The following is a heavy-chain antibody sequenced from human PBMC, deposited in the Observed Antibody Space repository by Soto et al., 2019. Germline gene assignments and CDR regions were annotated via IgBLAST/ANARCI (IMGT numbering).Heavy chain of an antibody. CDR1: GGSISSISYY. V-gene: IGHV4-39*01. J-gene: IGHJ5*02. Sequence: SETLSLTCTVSGGSISSISYYWGWICQPPGKGLEWIGSIYYSGSTYYNPSLKSRVTISVDTSKNQFSLKLSSVTAAGTAVYYCARPSGYCANGVCSGWFDPWGQGTLVTVSS. CDR3: ARPSGYCANGVCSGWFDP. CDR2: IYYSGST. D-gene: IGHD2-8*01.